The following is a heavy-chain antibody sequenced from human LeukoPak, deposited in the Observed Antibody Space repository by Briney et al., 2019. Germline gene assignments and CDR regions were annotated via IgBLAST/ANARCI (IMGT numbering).Heavy chain of an antibody. J-gene: IGHJ4*02. D-gene: IGHD1-26*01. CDR1: GFTFSNYG. CDR2: ISYDGSNK. V-gene: IGHV3-30*18. CDR3: AKEVRDSGSYRFDY. Sequence: GRSLRLSCAASGFTFSNYGIHWVRQAPGKGLEWVAVISYDGSNKYYADSVKGRFTISRDNSKNTLYLQMNSLRAEDTAVYYSAKEVRDSGSYRFDYWGQGTLVTVSS.